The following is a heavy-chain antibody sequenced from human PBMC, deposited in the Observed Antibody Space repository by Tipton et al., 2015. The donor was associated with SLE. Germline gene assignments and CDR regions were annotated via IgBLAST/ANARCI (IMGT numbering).Heavy chain of an antibody. CDR2: IYHSGST. V-gene: IGHV4-30-2*01. Sequence: TLSLTCAVSGGSISSGGYSWSWIRQPPGKGLEWIGYIYHSGSTYYNPSLKSRVTISVDRSKNQFSLKLSSVTAADTAVYYCARATSCLAFDYWGQGTLVTVSS. J-gene: IGHJ4*02. CDR1: GGSISSGGYS. D-gene: IGHD2-2*01. CDR3: ARATSCLAFDY.